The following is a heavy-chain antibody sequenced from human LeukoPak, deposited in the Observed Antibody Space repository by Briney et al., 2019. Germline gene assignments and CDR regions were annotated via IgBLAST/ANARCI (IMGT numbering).Heavy chain of an antibody. CDR3: ARVGRDVRAFDV. J-gene: IGHJ3*01. Sequence: PSQTLSLTCSVSGDSINSGHNYWTWVRQHPGKGLEWIGSIHNSGTTYYNPSLKSRLAMSVDASENRVSLEMTSVTVADTAMYFCARVGRDVRAFDVWGQGTMVTISS. D-gene: IGHD1-26*01. CDR2: IHNSGTT. CDR1: GDSINSGHNY. V-gene: IGHV4-31*03.